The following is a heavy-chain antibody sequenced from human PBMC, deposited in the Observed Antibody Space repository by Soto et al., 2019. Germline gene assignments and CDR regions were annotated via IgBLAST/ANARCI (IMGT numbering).Heavy chain of an antibody. J-gene: IGHJ5*02. Sequence: VKVSCKVSGYTLTYSINWVRQAPGQGLEWMGGIIPLFGTTNYAQKFKGRVTITADESTSTAYMELSSLRAEDAAVYYCARGATHGSSWYFWFDPWGQGTLVTVSS. D-gene: IGHD6-13*01. CDR2: IIPLFGTT. CDR3: ARGATHGSSWYFWFDP. V-gene: IGHV1-69*13. CDR1: GYTLTYS.